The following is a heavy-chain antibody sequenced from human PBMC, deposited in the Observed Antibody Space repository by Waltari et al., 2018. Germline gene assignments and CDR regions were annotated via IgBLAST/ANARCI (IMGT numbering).Heavy chain of an antibody. Sequence: QLQLQESGPGLVKPSETLSLTCTVSGGSISSSSYYWGWIRQPPGKGLEWIGSIYYSGRTCYNPSLKSRVTIAVDTSKNQFSLKLSSVTAADTAVYYCARAGVVVATLDYWGQGTLVTVSS. J-gene: IGHJ4*02. CDR2: IYYSGRT. V-gene: IGHV4-39*07. D-gene: IGHD2-2*01. CDR1: GGSISSSSYY. CDR3: ARAGVVVATLDY.